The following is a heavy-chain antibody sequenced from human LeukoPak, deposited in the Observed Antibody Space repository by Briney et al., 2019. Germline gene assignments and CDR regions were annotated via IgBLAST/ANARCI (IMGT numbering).Heavy chain of an antibody. V-gene: IGHV3-33*01. D-gene: IGHD4-23*01. CDR2: IWYGGSNR. CDR1: GFTFSSYG. CDR3: ARDKAGVSTVVTA. J-gene: IGHJ4*02. Sequence: GGSLRLSCAASGFTFSSYGMHWVRQAPGKGLERVAVIWYGGSNRYYADSVKGRFTISRDNSKNTLYLQMNSLRAEDTAVYYCARDKAGVSTVVTAWGQGTLVTVSS.